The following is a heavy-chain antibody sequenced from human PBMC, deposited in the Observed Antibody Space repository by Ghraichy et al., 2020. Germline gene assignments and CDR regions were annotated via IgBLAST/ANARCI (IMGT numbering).Heavy chain of an antibody. J-gene: IGHJ3*01. CDR2: INQDGKKI. CDR3: TRDSSPSYGSSNSYYDAFEV. Sequence: GGSLRLSCAASGFTFNRFWMTWIRQAPGGGLEWVANINQDGKKINYLDSVKGRFTVSRDNARNSLYLQMNTLRAEDTAVYYCTRDSSPSYGSSNSYYDAFEVWGQGTVVTVSS. V-gene: IGHV3-7*01. D-gene: IGHD2-21*01. CDR1: GFTFNRFW.